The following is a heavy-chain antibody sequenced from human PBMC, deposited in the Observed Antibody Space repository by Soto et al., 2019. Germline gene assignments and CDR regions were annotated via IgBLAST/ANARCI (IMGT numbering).Heavy chain of an antibody. CDR1: GFTVSSNY. D-gene: IGHD3-22*01. J-gene: IGHJ5*02. CDR3: ARMGDSSGYSGWFDP. V-gene: IGHV3-66*01. CDR2: IYSGGST. Sequence: RGSLRLSCAASGFTVSSNYMSWVRQAPGKGLEWVSVIYSGGSTYYADSVKGRFTISRDNSKNTLYLQMNSLRAEDTAVYYCARMGDSSGYSGWFDPWGQGTLVTVSS.